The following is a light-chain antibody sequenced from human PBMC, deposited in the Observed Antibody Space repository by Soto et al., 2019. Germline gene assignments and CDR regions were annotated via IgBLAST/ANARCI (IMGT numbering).Light chain of an antibody. CDR2: AAS. V-gene: IGKV1-17*01. Sequence: DILITQSPYSLSASVGDRVTITCRASLGFRNALGWYQQKPEKTPKRLIFAASRLQSGVPSRFSGSGSGTEFTLTISSLQPEDFPIPYCLQHNDYPQTFGQGTKVEI. J-gene: IGKJ1*01. CDR3: LQHNDYPQT. CDR1: LGFRNA.